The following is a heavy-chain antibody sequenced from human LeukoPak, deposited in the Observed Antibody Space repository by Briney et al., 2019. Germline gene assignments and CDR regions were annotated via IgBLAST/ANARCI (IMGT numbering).Heavy chain of an antibody. CDR1: GFTFSTYA. Sequence: GGSLKLSCAASGFTFSTYAMSWVRQAPGKGLEWVSGLSGSGSSAYYADSVKGRFTISRDNSKNTLSLQMNSLRPEDTAVYSWAKVLTNLGEDWGQGTLVTVSS. D-gene: IGHD3-9*01. J-gene: IGHJ4*02. V-gene: IGHV3-23*01. CDR2: LSGSGSSA. CDR3: AKVLTNLGED.